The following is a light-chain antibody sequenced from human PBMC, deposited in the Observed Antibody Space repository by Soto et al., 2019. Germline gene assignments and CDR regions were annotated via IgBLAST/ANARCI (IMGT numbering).Light chain of an antibody. V-gene: IGKV3-20*01. CDR2: GAS. J-gene: IGKJ5*01. Sequence: NGMWQSPATLSVKTGDRATLSCRASESVTSSLAWYQQKPGQAPRLLIFGASKRATGIPDRFSGSGSGRDFTLTISGLEPEDFAVYYCQQYGSSPLISFGQGTRLE. CDR1: ESVTSS. CDR3: QQYGSSPLIS.